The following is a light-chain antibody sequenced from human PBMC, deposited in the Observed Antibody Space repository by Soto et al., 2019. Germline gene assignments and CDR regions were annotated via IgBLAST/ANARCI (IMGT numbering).Light chain of an antibody. CDR3: QQLHSFPRT. CDR2: AAS. J-gene: IGKJ2*02. CDR1: EGISTY. Sequence: IQLTQSPSSLSASVGDRVTITCRASEGISTYVAWYQQEPGTAPKLLIYAASTLQSGVPSRFSGSGSGTHFTLTIISLQPEDFATYYCQQLHSFPRTFGQGTKLEIK. V-gene: IGKV1-9*01.